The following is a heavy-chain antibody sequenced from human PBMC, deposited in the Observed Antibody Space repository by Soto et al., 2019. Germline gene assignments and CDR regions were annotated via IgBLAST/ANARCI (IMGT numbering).Heavy chain of an antibody. CDR2: IDPSDSYT. V-gene: IGHV5-10-1*01. J-gene: IGHJ6*02. Sequence: GESLKISCKGSGYSFTSYWISWVRQMPGKGLEWMGRIDPSDSYTNYSPSFQGHVTISADKSISTAYLQWSSLKASDTAMYYCARQGSSSSTGYYCYGMDVWGQGTTVTVSS. CDR1: GYSFTSYW. D-gene: IGHD6-6*01. CDR3: ARQGSSSSTGYYCYGMDV.